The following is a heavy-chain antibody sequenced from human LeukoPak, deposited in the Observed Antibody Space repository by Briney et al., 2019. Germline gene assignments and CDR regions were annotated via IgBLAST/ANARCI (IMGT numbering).Heavy chain of an antibody. CDR2: IKQDGSEK. V-gene: IGHV3-7*03. Sequence: PGGSLRLSCATSGFTFSDYWLQWVRQALGKGLEWVANIKQDGSEKYYVHSVKGRFTISRDNAKNSLYLEMNNLRAEDTAVYYCARRYFDYWGQRTLVTVSS. CDR3: ARRYFDY. J-gene: IGHJ4*02. CDR1: GFTFSDYW.